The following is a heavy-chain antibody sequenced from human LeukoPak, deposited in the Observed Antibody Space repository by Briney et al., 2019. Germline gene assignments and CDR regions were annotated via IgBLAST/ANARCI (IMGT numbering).Heavy chain of an antibody. CDR2: ISAYNGNT. D-gene: IGHD3-22*01. Sequence: ASVKVSCKASGYTFSSYGISWVRQAPGQGLEWMGWISAYNGNTNYAQNLQGRVTMTTDTSTSTAYMELRSLRSDDTAVYYCARDPPRFYYDSSAFSRDYYYYMDVWGKGTTVTVSS. CDR3: ARDPPRFYYDSSAFSRDYYYYMDV. CDR1: GYTFSSYG. V-gene: IGHV1-18*01. J-gene: IGHJ6*03.